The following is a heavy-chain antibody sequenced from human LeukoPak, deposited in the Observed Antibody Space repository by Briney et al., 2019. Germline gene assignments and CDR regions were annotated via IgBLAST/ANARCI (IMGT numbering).Heavy chain of an antibody. Sequence: KPGGSLRLSCAASGFTFSSYSMNWVRQAPGKGLEWVSSISSSSTYIDYADSVKGRFTISRDSAKNSLYLQMNSLRAEDTALYYCATSAVPSNFYYYVMDVWGQGTTVTVSS. CDR3: ATSAVPSNFYYYVMDV. CDR1: GFTFSSYS. J-gene: IGHJ6*02. V-gene: IGHV3-21*01. CDR2: ISSSSTYI.